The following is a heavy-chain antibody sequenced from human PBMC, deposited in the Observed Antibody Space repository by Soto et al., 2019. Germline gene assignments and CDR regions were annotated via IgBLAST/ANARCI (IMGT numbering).Heavy chain of an antibody. CDR2: ISYDGSNK. CDR1: GFTFSSYG. Sequence: QVQLVESGGGVVQPGRSLRLSCAASGFTFSSYGMHWVRQAPGKGLEWVAVISYDGSNKYYADSVKGRFTISRDNSKNTLYLQMNSLRAEDTAVYYCAKEEDYDILTGYPTGYCFDYWGQGTLVTVSS. D-gene: IGHD3-9*01. CDR3: AKEEDYDILTGYPTGYCFDY. V-gene: IGHV3-30*18. J-gene: IGHJ4*02.